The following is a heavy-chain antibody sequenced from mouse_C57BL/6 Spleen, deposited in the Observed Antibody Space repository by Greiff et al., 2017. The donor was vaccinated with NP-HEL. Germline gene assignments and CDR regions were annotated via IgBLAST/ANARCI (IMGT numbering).Heavy chain of an antibody. D-gene: IGHD1-1*01. Sequence: VQLQQSGPELVKPGASVKISCKASGYAFSSSWMNWVKQRPGKGLEWIGRIYPGDGDTNYNGKFKGKATRTADKSSSTAYMQLSSLTSEDSAVYFCASNYGSDWYFDVWGTGTTVTVSS. CDR1: GYAFSSSW. CDR2: IYPGDGDT. J-gene: IGHJ1*03. CDR3: ASNYGSDWYFDV. V-gene: IGHV1-82*01.